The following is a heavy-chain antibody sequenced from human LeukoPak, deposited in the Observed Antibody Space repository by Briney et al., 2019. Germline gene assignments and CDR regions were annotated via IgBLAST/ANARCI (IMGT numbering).Heavy chain of an antibody. CDR1: GYTFTSYG. CDR2: ISAYNGNT. Sequence: ASVKVSCKASGYTFTSYGISWVRQAPGQGLEWMGWISAYNGNTNYAQKLQGRVTMTTDASTSTAYMELRSLRSDDTAVYYCARDQYSGSYYTYYYYYMDVWGKGTTVTVSS. CDR3: ARDQYSGSYYTYYYYYMDV. V-gene: IGHV1-18*01. D-gene: IGHD1-26*01. J-gene: IGHJ6*03.